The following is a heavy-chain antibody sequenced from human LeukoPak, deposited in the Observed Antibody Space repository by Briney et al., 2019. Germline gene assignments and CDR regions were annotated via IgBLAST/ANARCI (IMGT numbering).Heavy chain of an antibody. D-gene: IGHD2-2*01. J-gene: IGHJ4*01. CDR1: GFTFSSYA. CDR3: AKEEGGYCSSTGCYEHFDY. Sequence: GRSLRLSWAASGFTFSSYAMRWVRQAAGEWREWVSAIIVGGGITDYADSVKGRFTISRHNSKTRLYLQMNSLRAEDTAVYYCAKEEGGYCSSTGCYEHFDYWGQGTLVTVSS. V-gene: IGHV3-23*01. CDR2: IIVGGGIT.